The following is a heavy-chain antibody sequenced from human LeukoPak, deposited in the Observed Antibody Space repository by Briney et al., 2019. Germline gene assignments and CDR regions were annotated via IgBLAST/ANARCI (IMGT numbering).Heavy chain of an antibody. V-gene: IGHV3-21*01. CDR1: GFTFSNAW. Sequence: GGSLRLSCAASGFTFSNAWMNWVRQAPGKGLEWVSSVSSSSTSIYYADSLKGRFTISRDNAKNSLFLQVNSLRDEDTAVYYCARGPPCSSTSCYVTGAFDFWGQGTMVTVSS. J-gene: IGHJ3*01. CDR3: ARGPPCSSTSCYVTGAFDF. D-gene: IGHD2-2*01. CDR2: VSSSSTSI.